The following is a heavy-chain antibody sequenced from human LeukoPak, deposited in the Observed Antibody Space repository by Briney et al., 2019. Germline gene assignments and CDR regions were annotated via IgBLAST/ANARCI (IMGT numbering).Heavy chain of an antibody. Sequence: SVKVSCKASGGTFSSYAISWVRQAPGQGLEWMGGIIPIFGTANYAQKFQGRVTITADKSTSTAYMELSSLRSEDTAVYYCARERASAAMAPLFDPWGQGTLVTVSS. V-gene: IGHV1-69*06. J-gene: IGHJ5*02. D-gene: IGHD5-18*01. CDR2: IIPIFGTA. CDR3: ARERASAAMAPLFDP. CDR1: GGTFSSYA.